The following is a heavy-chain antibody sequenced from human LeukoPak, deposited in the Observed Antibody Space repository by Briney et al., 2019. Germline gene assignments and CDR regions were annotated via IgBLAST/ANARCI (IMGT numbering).Heavy chain of an antibody. CDR1: GASISGSSYY. J-gene: IGHJ4*02. D-gene: IGHD1-26*01. CDR3: AQGVVYSGGYYQLDY. V-gene: IGHV4-39*07. CDR2: LYTSGTT. Sequence: SETLSLTCTVSGASISGSSYYWVWIRQPPGKGLEWIGCLYTSGTTHYNPSLKNRVTISVDTSKNHLSLRLDSVTAADTAVYYCAQGVVYSGGYYQLDYWGQGTLVTVSS.